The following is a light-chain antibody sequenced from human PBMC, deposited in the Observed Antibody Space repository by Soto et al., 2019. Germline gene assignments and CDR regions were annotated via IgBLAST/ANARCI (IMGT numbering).Light chain of an antibody. CDR2: GAS. J-gene: IGKJ5*01. Sequence: DIQLTQSPSFLSASVGDRVTITCRASQGITNFLAWYQKKPGKAPNLLIYGASTLQTGVPSRFSGSGSWTEFTLTISSLQPEDFATYYCQQLNSYPLTFGQGTPLEMK. V-gene: IGKV1-9*01. CDR1: QGITNF. CDR3: QQLNSYPLT.